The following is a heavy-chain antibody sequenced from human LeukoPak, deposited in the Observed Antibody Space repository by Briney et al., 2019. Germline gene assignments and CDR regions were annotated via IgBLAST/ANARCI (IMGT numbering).Heavy chain of an antibody. Sequence: GGSLRLSCAASGFTFSSYAMHWVRQAPGKGLQYVSAISSNGGSTYYANSVKGRFTISRDNSKNTLYLQMGSLRAEDTAVYYCAKPRPDDFWSGFFDYWGQGTLVTVSS. V-gene: IGHV3-64*01. CDR2: ISSNGGST. J-gene: IGHJ4*02. CDR1: GFTFSSYA. CDR3: AKPRPDDFWSGFFDY. D-gene: IGHD3-3*01.